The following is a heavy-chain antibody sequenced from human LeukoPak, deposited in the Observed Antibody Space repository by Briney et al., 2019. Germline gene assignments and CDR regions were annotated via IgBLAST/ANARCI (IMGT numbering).Heavy chain of an antibody. CDR3: ARVPHGETIFGVVLYWFDP. CDR2: IYHSGST. J-gene: IGHJ5*02. CDR1: SYSISSGYY. V-gene: IGHV4-38-2*02. Sequence: SETLSLTCTVSSYSISSGYYWGCMRQPPGKGLEWIGSIYHSGSTYYNPSLKSRVTISVDTSKNQFSLRLSSVTAADTAVYYCARVPHGETIFGVVLYWFDPWGQGTLVTVSS. D-gene: IGHD3-3*01.